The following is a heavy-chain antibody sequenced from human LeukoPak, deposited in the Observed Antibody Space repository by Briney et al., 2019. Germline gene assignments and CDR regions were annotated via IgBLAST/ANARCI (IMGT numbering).Heavy chain of an antibody. CDR3: ARISKVPDAQRYSFDI. CDR1: GYTFTTFW. D-gene: IGHD2-2*01. CDR2: FDPSNSYT. J-gene: IGHJ3*02. V-gene: IGHV5-10-1*01. Sequence: GESLKISWQRSGYTFTTFWINWVRQLPGRGLEWVVRFDPSNSYTNYSPSFQGHVAISFDKSINTAYLQWSGLRASDTAMYYCARISKVPDAQRYSFDIWGQGAMVTVSS.